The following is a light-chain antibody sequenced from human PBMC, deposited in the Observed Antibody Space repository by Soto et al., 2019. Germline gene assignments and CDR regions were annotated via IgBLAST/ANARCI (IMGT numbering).Light chain of an antibody. CDR2: YDV. Sequence: SYELTQPPSVSVAPGRTAIITCGGSKVGSKSVHWYQQKPGQAPVLVIYYDVDRPSGIPERFSGSNSGDTATLTIASVEAGDEAGYYCQVWDGSTHHLVFGGGTKLTVL. J-gene: IGLJ3*02. CDR1: KVGSKS. V-gene: IGLV3-21*04. CDR3: QVWDGSTHHLV.